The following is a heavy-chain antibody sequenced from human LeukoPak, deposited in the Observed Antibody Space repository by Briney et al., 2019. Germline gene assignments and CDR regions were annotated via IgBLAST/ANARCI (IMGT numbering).Heavy chain of an antibody. Sequence: PSETLSLTCAVYGGSFSGYYWSWIRQPPGKGLEWIGEINHSGSTNYNPSLKSRVTISVDTSKNQFSLKLSSVTAADTAVYYCARRGRNCSGGSCYSGWFDPWGQGTLVTVSS. V-gene: IGHV4-34*01. CDR2: INHSGST. J-gene: IGHJ5*02. CDR3: ARRGRNCSGGSCYSGWFDP. CDR1: GGSFSGYY. D-gene: IGHD2-15*01.